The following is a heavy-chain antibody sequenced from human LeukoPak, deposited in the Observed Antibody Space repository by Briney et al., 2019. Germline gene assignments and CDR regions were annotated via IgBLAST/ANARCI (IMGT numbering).Heavy chain of an antibody. Sequence: GGSLRLSCATSGFTFSNYAMHWVRQAPGKGLEWVAFISYDGSNKYYADSVRGRFTISRDNSKNTLYLQMNSLRAEDTAVYYCARELPFDYWGQGTLVTVSS. CDR1: GFTFSNYA. CDR3: ARELPFDY. D-gene: IGHD2-15*01. V-gene: IGHV3-30-3*01. J-gene: IGHJ4*02. CDR2: ISYDGSNK.